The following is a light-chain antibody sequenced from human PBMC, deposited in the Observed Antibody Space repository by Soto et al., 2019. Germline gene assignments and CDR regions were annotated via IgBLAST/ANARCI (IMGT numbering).Light chain of an antibody. J-gene: IGLJ2*01. CDR1: NSDIGAYDY. Sequence: QSALTQPASVSGSPGQSITISCTGSNSDIGAYDYVSWYQQHPGKPPTLLIYEVTFRPSGVPNRFSGYKSGNTATLTISGILTEDEADYYCGSYASATLIFGGGTKLTVL. V-gene: IGLV2-14*01. CDR3: GSYASATLI. CDR2: EVT.